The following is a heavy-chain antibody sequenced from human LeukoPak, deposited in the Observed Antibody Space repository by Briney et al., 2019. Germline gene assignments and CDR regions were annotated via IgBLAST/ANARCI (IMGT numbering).Heavy chain of an antibody. CDR2: IYPRGST. CDR3: ARETTVTPHFDY. Sequence: SETLSLTCPVSGGSISSGSYSWSWIRQPPGKGLEWIGYIYPRGSTYYNPSLKSRVTISVDTSKNQFSLKLSSVTAADTAVYYCARETTVTPHFDYWGQGTLVTVSS. CDR1: GGSISSGSYS. D-gene: IGHD4-17*01. V-gene: IGHV4-30-2*01. J-gene: IGHJ4*02.